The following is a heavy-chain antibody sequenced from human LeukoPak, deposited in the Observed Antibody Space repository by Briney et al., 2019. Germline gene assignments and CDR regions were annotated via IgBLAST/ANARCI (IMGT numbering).Heavy chain of an antibody. CDR1: GGSLSNSY. J-gene: IGHJ6*02. Sequence: SETLSLTCTVSGGSLSNSYWSWIRQPPGKGLEWIGYVYYSGTTNYSPSLRSRVTISVDTSQNQFSLKLISVTAADTAVYFCARGGPSYVYYGMDVWGQGTTVTVSS. D-gene: IGHD3-16*01. V-gene: IGHV4-59*01. CDR2: VYYSGTT. CDR3: ARGGPSYVYYGMDV.